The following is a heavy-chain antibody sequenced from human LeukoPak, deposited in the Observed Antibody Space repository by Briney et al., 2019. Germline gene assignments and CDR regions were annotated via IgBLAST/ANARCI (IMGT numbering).Heavy chain of an antibody. D-gene: IGHD3-16*02. CDR1: GFTFSSYA. CDR3: AKNLYDYVWGSYRYSLGALDI. Sequence: PGGSLRLSCAVSGFTFSSYAMSWVRQAPVKGLEWVPAISGSGGSTYYADSVKGRFTISRDNSKNTLYLQMNSLRAEDTAVYYCAKNLYDYVWGSYRYSLGALDIWGQGTMVTVSS. J-gene: IGHJ3*02. V-gene: IGHV3-23*01. CDR2: ISGSGGST.